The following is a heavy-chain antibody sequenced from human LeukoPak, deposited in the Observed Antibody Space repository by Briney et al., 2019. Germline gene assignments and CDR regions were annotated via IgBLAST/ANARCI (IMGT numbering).Heavy chain of an antibody. CDR2: ILSSGST. D-gene: IGHD2-15*01. Sequence: PSETLSLTCSVSSGSISNYYWSWIRQSPGKGLEWIGYILSSGSTNYNPSVKSRVTISVDTSKDQFSLKLSSVTAADTAVYYCARGGGCSGGSCYRLLRPGTGGWFDPWGQGTLVTVSS. CDR3: ARGGGCSGGSCYRLLRPGTGGWFDP. CDR1: SGSISNYY. V-gene: IGHV4-59*01. J-gene: IGHJ5*02.